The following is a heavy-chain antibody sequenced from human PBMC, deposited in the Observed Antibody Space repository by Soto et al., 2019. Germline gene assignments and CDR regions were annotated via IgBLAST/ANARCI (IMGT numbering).Heavy chain of an antibody. V-gene: IGHV1-69*02. CDR2: IIPILGIA. J-gene: IGHJ4*02. D-gene: IGHD6-6*01. Sequence: QVQLVQSGAEVKKPGSSVKVSCKASGGTFSSYTISWVRQAPGQGLEWMGRIIPILGIANNAKKFQGRVTITADKSTSTAYRELSSLRSEDTAVYYCVKQLWVFRSREPFDYWGQGTLVTVSS. CDR3: VKQLWVFRSREPFDY. CDR1: GGTFSSYT.